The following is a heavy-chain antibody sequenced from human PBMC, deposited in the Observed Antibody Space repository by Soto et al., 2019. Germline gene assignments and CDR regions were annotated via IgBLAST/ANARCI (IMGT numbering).Heavy chain of an antibody. J-gene: IGHJ4*02. CDR2: IYWDDDK. CDR3: AHAMLFCTGGSSSTYFDS. Sequence: QITLKESGPTLVKPTQTLTLTCTFCGFSLSTDGVDVGWIRQPAGKALEWLALIYWDDDKYYSASLNSRLTITKDTSKNQVVLTMINMDPVDTATYSCAHAMLFCTGGSSSTYFDSWGQGTLVTVSS. V-gene: IGHV2-5*02. CDR1: GFSLSTDGVD. D-gene: IGHD2-8*02.